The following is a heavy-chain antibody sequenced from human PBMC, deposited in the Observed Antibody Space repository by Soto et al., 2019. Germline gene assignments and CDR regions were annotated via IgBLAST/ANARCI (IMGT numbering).Heavy chain of an antibody. CDR3: ARVPHSSGWAVGWHAEYYFDY. J-gene: IGHJ4*02. D-gene: IGHD6-19*01. V-gene: IGHV1-18*01. CDR1: GYTFTSYG. CDR2: ISAYNGNT. Sequence: QVQLVQSGAEVKKPGASVKVSCKASGYTFTSYGISWVRQAPGQGLEWMGWISAYNGNTNYAQKLQGRVTMTTDTSASPAYMELRSLRSDETGVYYCARVPHSSGWAVGWHAEYYFDYWGQGTLVTVSS.